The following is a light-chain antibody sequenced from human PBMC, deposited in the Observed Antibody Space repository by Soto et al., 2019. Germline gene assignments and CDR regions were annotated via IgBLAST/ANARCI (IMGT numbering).Light chain of an antibody. Sequence: EIVMTQSPATLSVSPGERATLSCRASQSLNDNLAWYQQKPGQAPRLLIYRASTRATGVPGRFSGSGSGTEFTLTIGSLQSEDSAVYYCQQYQNLWTFGQGTKVDIK. CDR2: RAS. V-gene: IGKV3-15*01. CDR1: QSLNDN. J-gene: IGKJ1*01. CDR3: QQYQNLWT.